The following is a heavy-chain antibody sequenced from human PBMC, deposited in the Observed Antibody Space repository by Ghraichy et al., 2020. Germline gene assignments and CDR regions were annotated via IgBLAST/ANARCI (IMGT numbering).Heavy chain of an antibody. Sequence: QTLSLTCDISGDSVSKNTDAWIWIRQSPSRGLEWLGRTYYRSKWFNDYAVSVKSRITINPDTSKNQFSLHLNFVTPEDTAVYYCARGSSSKRAFDVWGQGTMVSVSS. D-gene: IGHD6-13*01. V-gene: IGHV6-1*01. CDR1: GDSVSKNTDA. J-gene: IGHJ3*01. CDR3: ARGSSSKRAFDV. CDR2: TYYRSKWFN.